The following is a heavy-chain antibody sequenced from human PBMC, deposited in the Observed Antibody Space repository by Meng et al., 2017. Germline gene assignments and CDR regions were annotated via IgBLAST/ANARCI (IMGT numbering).Heavy chain of an antibody. CDR1: GGSFSGYY. Sequence: SETLSLTCAVYGGSFSGYYWSWIRQPPGKGLEGIGEINHSGSTNYNPSLKSRVTISVDTSKNQFSLKLSSVTAADTAVYYCARVSVVVAAHNWFDPWGQGTLVTVSS. D-gene: IGHD2-15*01. V-gene: IGHV4-34*01. CDR2: INHSGST. CDR3: ARVSVVVAAHNWFDP. J-gene: IGHJ5*02.